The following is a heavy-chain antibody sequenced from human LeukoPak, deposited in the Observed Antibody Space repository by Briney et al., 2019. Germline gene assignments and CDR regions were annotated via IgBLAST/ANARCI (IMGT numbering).Heavy chain of an antibody. Sequence: GGSLRLSCAASGFTFSSCSMNWVRQAPGKGLEWVSSISSSSSYIYYADSVKGRFTISRDNAKNSPYLQMNSLRAEDTAVYYCARDMVRGVFGYWGQGTLVTVSS. V-gene: IGHV3-21*01. J-gene: IGHJ4*02. CDR1: GFTFSSCS. D-gene: IGHD3-10*01. CDR2: ISSSSSYI. CDR3: ARDMVRGVFGY.